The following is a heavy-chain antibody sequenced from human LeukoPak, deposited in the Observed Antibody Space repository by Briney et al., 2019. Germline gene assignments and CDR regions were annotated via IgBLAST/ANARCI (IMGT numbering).Heavy chain of an antibody. CDR1: GFTFSSYA. CDR3: ATVGGIAARPAEDY. CDR2: ISYDGSNK. Sequence: GGSLRLSCAASGFTFSSYAMHWVRRAPGKGLEWVAVISYDGSNKYYADSVKGRFTISRDNSENTLYLQMNSLRAEDTAVYYCATVGGIAARPAEDYWGQGTLVTVSS. V-gene: IGHV3-30-3*01. J-gene: IGHJ4*02. D-gene: IGHD6-6*01.